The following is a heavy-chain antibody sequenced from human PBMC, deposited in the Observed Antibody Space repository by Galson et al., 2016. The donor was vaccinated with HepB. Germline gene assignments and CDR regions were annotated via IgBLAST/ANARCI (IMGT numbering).Heavy chain of an antibody. CDR2: ISHTGGST. CDR1: GSTFNTYA. Sequence: SLRLSCAASGSTFNTYAMSWVRQAPGKGLEWVSTISHTGGSTYYADSVKGRFTISRDNSKNTLYLQMNSLRAEDTAVYYCAKVSRRDYALPYFDYWGQGTLVTVSS. D-gene: IGHD4/OR15-4a*01. CDR3: AKVSRRDYALPYFDY. J-gene: IGHJ4*02. V-gene: IGHV3-23*01.